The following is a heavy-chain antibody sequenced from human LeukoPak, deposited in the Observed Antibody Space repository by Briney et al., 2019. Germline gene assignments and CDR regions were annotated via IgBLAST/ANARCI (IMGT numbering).Heavy chain of an antibody. Sequence: ASVKVSCKASGYTFTGHYMHWVRQAPGQGLEWMGWINPNSGGTNYAQKFQGRVTMTRDTSISTAYMELSRLRSDDTAVYYCARGVIAVAGHYYYHYMDVWGKGITVTVSS. CDR1: GYTFTGHY. D-gene: IGHD6-19*01. CDR3: ARGVIAVAGHYYYHYMDV. CDR2: INPNSGGT. J-gene: IGHJ6*03. V-gene: IGHV1-2*02.